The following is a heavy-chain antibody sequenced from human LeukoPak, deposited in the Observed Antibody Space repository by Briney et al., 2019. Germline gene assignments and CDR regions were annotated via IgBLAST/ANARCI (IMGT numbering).Heavy chain of an antibody. CDR2: INPNSGGT. Sequence: GASVKVSCKASGYTFTGYAIHWVRQAPGQGLEWMGWINPNSGGTNYAQKFQGRVTMTRDTSISTAYMELSRLRSDDTAVYYCARSPGPGRYFDWIHFDYWGQGTLVTVSS. D-gene: IGHD3-9*01. CDR1: GYTFTGYA. J-gene: IGHJ4*02. CDR3: ARSPGPGRYFDWIHFDY. V-gene: IGHV1-2*02.